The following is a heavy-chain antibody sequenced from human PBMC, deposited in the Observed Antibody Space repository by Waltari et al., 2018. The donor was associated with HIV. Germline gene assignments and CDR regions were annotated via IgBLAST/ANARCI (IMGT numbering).Heavy chain of an antibody. CDR3: ARRGGRSSPLGY. V-gene: IGHV3-7*01. CDR1: GFTFSVIW. Sequence: EVQLVESGGGLVQPGGSLTLPCAAPGFTFSVIWMHWVRQAPRKGLGWVANIKQDGSELYYVDSVKGRFTISRDNAKNSLYLQMNSLRAEDTAVYFCARRGGRSSPLGYWGQGTLVTVSS. D-gene: IGHD6-13*01. CDR2: IKQDGSEL. J-gene: IGHJ4*02.